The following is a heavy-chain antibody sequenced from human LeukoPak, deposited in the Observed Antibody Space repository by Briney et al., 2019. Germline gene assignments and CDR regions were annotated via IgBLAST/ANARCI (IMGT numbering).Heavy chain of an antibody. CDR3: ARLQYCSGTSCYWFDP. CDR1: GGSISSGLYS. V-gene: IGHV4-30-2*01. D-gene: IGHD2-2*01. J-gene: IGHJ5*02. CDR2: IYHTGST. Sequence: PSLTLSLTCDVSGGSISSGLYSWSWIRQPLGKGLEWIGYIYHTGSTYYNPSLKSRVTISVDTSKNQFSLRLSSVTAADTAVYYCARLQYCSGTSCYWFDPWGQGTLVTVSS.